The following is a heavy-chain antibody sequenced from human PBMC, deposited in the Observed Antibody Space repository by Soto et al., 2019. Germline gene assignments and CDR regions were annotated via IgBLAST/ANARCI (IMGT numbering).Heavy chain of an antibody. CDR1: GFTFSSYA. J-gene: IGHJ6*02. CDR2: ISGSGGST. D-gene: IGHD3-22*01. CDR3: AKVNSPVVITTTVYYYYGMDV. V-gene: IGHV3-23*01. Sequence: PGGSLRLSCAASGFTFSSYAMSWVRQAPGKGLEWVSAISGSGGSTYYADSVKGRFTISRDNSKNTLYLQMNSLRAEDTAVYYCAKVNSPVVITTTVYYYYGMDVWGQGTTVTVSS.